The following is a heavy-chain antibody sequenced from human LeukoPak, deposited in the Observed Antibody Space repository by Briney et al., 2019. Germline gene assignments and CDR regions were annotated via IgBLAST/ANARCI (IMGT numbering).Heavy chain of an antibody. Sequence: PSETLSLTCTVSGGSISSYYWSWIRQPPGKGLEWIGYIYYSGSTNYNPSLKSRVTISVDTSKNQFSLKLSSVTAADTAVYCCARVGTMFSGMDVWGQGTTVTVSS. V-gene: IGHV4-59*01. CDR2: IYYSGST. D-gene: IGHD3-10*02. CDR1: GGSISSYY. CDR3: ARVGTMFSGMDV. J-gene: IGHJ6*02.